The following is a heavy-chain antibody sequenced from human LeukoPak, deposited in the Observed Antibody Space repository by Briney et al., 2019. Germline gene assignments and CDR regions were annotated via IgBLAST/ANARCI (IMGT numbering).Heavy chain of an antibody. CDR2: INHNSGGT. CDR1: GYTFTGCY. V-gene: IGHV1-2*02. CDR3: ARSGYSYGYYFDY. D-gene: IGHD5-18*01. Sequence: ASVKVSCKASGYTFTGCYMHWVRQAPGQGLEWMGWINHNSGGTNYAQKFQGRVTMTRDTSISTAYMELSRLRSDDTAVYYCARSGYSYGYYFDYWGQGTLVTVSS. J-gene: IGHJ4*02.